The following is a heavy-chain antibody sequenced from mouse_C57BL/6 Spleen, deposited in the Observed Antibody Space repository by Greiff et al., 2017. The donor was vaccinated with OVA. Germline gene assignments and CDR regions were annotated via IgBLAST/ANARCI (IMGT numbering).Heavy chain of an antibody. J-gene: IGHJ3*01. V-gene: IGHV1-72*01. CDR1: GYTFTSYW. CDR3: ASGGYDDGFAY. D-gene: IGHD2-2*01. Sequence: VQLQQPGAELVKPGASVKLSCKASGYTFTSYWMHWVKQRPGRGLEGIGRIDPNSGGTKYNEKFKSKATLTVDKPSSTAYMQLSSLTSEDSAVYYCASGGYDDGFAYWGQGTLVTVSA. CDR2: IDPNSGGT.